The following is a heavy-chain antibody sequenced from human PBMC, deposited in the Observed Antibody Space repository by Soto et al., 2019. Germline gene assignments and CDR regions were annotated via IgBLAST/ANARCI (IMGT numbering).Heavy chain of an antibody. D-gene: IGHD3-22*01. CDR2: ISSSSSYI. V-gene: IGHV3-21*01. J-gene: IGHJ4*02. Sequence: PGGSLRLSCAASGFTFSSYSMNWVRQAPGKGLEWVSSISSSSSYIYYADSVKGRFTISRDNAKNSLYLQTNSLRAEDTAVYYCARAPYYYDSSGYWAYWGQGTLVTVSS. CDR3: ARAPYYYDSSGYWAY. CDR1: GFTFSSYS.